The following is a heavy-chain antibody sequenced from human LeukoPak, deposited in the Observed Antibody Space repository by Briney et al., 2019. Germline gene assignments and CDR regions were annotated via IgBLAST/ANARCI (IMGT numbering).Heavy chain of an antibody. CDR1: GGFISSYC. CDR3: ARWGNRGGY. V-gene: IGHV4-59*12. J-gene: IGHJ4*02. CDR2: IYYSGNT. D-gene: IGHD3-16*01. Sequence: SETLSLTCTVSGGFISSYCWSWIRQPPGKGLEWIGYIYYSGNTNYNPSLKSRVTISVDTSKNQFSLKLSSVTAADTAVYYCARWGNRGGYWGQGTLVTVSS.